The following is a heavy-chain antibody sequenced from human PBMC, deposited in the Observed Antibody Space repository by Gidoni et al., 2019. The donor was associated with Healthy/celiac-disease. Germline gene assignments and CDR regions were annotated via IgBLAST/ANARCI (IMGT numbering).Heavy chain of an antibody. Sequence: QITLKESGPTLVKPTQTLTLTCNFSGFSLSTSGVVVGWIPQPPGKALEWLALIYWNDDKRYSPSLKSRLTITKDTSKNQVVLTMTNMDPVDTATYYCAHRPPGDSGYEGWLDWFDPWGQGTLVTVSS. V-gene: IGHV2-5*01. D-gene: IGHD5-12*01. J-gene: IGHJ5*02. CDR1: GFSLSTSGVV. CDR2: IYWNDDK. CDR3: AHRPPGDSGYEGWLDWFDP.